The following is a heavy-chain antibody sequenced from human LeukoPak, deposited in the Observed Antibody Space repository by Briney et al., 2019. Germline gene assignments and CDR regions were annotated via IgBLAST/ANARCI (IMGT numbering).Heavy chain of an antibody. CDR3: ARDYYGSGSYYWGNWFDP. J-gene: IGHJ5*02. D-gene: IGHD3-10*01. V-gene: IGHV1-2*02. CDR1: GYTLTELS. Sequence: ASVKVSCKVSGYTLTELSMHWVRQAPGQGLEWMGWINPNSGGTNYAQKFQGRVTMTRDTSISTAYMELSRLRSDDTAVYYCARDYYGSGSYYWGNWFDPWGQGTLVTVSS. CDR2: INPNSGGT.